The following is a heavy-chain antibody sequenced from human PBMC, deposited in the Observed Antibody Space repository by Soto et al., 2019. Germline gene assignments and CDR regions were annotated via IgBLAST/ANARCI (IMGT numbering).Heavy chain of an antibody. CDR2: ISGSGGST. D-gene: IGHD6-19*01. CDR3: ARRSSGWYFDY. Sequence: EVQLLESGGGLVQPGGSLRLSCAASGFTFSSYAMSWVRQALGKGLEWVSAISGSGGSTYYADSVKGRFTISRDNSKNTQYLQMNSLRAEDTAVYYCARRSSGWYFDYWGQGTLVTVSS. CDR1: GFTFSSYA. J-gene: IGHJ4*02. V-gene: IGHV3-23*01.